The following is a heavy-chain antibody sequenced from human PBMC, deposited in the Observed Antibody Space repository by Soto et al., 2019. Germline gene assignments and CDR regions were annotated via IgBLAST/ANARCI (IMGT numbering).Heavy chain of an antibody. V-gene: IGHV4-30-2*01. CDR2: IYYGGNT. D-gene: IGHD3-22*01. J-gene: IGHJ4*02. CDR1: GGSISSGDYS. CDR3: ARVRREYDTSGPVDY. Sequence: QLQLQESGSGLVKPSQTLSLTCAVSGGSISSGDYSWNWIRQPPGKGLEWIGYIYYGGNTYYNPSLRSRATLAANKSKNQFSLKLNSVAAAGPAVYFCARVRREYDTSGPVDYWGQGTLVTVSS.